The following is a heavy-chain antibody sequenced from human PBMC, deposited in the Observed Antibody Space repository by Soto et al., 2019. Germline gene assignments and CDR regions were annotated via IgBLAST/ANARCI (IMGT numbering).Heavy chain of an antibody. J-gene: IGHJ4*02. D-gene: IGHD6-13*01. CDR1: GGSISTSNW. CDR2: VYRTGST. CDR3: ARARATIAAAAIFDC. Sequence: VQLQESGPGLVKPSGTLSLTCAVSGGSISTSNWWSWVRQPPGKGLEWIGEVYRTGSTNYNPSLKSQLNISVDKSKNQFSLKLTSVTAADTAVYYCARARATIAAAAIFDCWGQGTLVTVSS. V-gene: IGHV4-4*02.